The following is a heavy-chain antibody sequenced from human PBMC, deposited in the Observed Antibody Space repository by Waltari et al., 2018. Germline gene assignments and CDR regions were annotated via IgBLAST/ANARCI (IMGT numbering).Heavy chain of an antibody. D-gene: IGHD2-8*02. Sequence: QVQLVQSGAEVKKPGSSVKVSCKASGGTFSSYAISWVRQAPGQGLEWMGGMITIFGTANYEQKLRGRLTITADESTGTAYMELSSRRSEDTAVYYCARGGTGVAFDIWGQGTMVTVSS. J-gene: IGHJ3*02. CDR2: MITIFGTA. V-gene: IGHV1-69*01. CDR3: ARGGTGVAFDI. CDR1: GGTFSSYA.